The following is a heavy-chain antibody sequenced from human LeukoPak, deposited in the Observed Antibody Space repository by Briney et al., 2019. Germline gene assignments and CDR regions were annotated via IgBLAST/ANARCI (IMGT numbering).Heavy chain of an antibody. J-gene: IGHJ4*02. Sequence: ASVRVSCKASGYTFTGYYMHWVRQAPGQGLEWMGWINPNTGDTHYAQKFQGRVTLTRDTSITTVYMELSRLTSDDTAIFYCAVAPGDYWGQGTLVTVSS. CDR2: INPNTGDT. CDR1: GYTFTGYY. D-gene: IGHD2-21*01. CDR3: AVAPGDY. V-gene: IGHV1-2*02.